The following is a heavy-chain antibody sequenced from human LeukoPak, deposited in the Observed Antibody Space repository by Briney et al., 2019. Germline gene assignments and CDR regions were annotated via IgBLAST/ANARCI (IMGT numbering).Heavy chain of an antibody. J-gene: IGHJ5*02. D-gene: IGHD2-2*01. CDR2: ISAYNGNT. CDR1: GYTFTSYG. V-gene: IGHV1-18*01. CDR3: ARDRNLKGYCSSTSCYGDWFDP. Sequence: GASVKVSCTASGYTFTSYGISWVRQAPGQGLEWMGWISAYNGNTNYAQKLQGRVTMTTDTSTSTAYMELRSLRSDDTAVYYCARDRNLKGYCSSTSCYGDWFDPWGQGTLVTVSS.